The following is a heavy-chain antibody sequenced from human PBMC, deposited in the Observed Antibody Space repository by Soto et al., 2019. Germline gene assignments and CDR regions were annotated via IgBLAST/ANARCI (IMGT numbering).Heavy chain of an antibody. CDR3: ARDGTITSFDY. CDR1: GGSFSDYY. D-gene: IGHD2-8*01. J-gene: IGHJ4*02. V-gene: IGHV4-34*01. CDR2: VNHSGRT. Sequence: SVTLSLTCAAFGGSFSDYYWSWIRQPPGKGLEWIGEVNHSGRTNYNPSLKSRVTISVDTSKSQFSLRLSSVTAADTAVYYCARDGTITSFDYWGQGTLVTVSS.